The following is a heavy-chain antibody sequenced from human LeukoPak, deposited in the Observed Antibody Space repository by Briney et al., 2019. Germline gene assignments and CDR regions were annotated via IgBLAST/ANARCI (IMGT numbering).Heavy chain of an antibody. CDR1: GYTFTGHY. CDR2: INPNSGGT. V-gene: IGHV1-2*06. CDR3: ARVGDSSGYYSYYGMDV. J-gene: IGHJ6*02. Sequence: ASVKVSCKASGYTFTGHYMHWVRQAPGQGLEWMGRINPNSGGTNYAQKFQGRVTMTRDTSISTAYMELSRLRSDDTAVYYCARVGDSSGYYSYYGMDVWGQGTTVTVSS. D-gene: IGHD3-22*01.